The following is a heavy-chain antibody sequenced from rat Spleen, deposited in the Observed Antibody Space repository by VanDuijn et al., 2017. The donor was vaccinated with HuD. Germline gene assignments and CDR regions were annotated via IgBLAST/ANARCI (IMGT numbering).Heavy chain of an antibody. Sequence: EVQLEESDGGLVQPGRSLKVSCAASGFTFSDYYMAWVRQPPTKGLEWVATISFDGGSTYYRDSVKGRFTISRDNAKSSLYLQMNSLKSEDTATYYCARQGIGITRDYVMDAWGQGASVIVSS. CDR1: GFTFSDYY. V-gene: IGHV5-29*01. D-gene: IGHD1-5*01. J-gene: IGHJ4*01. CDR2: ISFDGGST. CDR3: ARQGIGITRDYVMDA.